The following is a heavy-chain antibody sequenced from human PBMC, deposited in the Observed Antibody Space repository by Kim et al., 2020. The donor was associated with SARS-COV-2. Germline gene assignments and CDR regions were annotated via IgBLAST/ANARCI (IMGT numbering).Heavy chain of an antibody. J-gene: IGHJ6*02. CDR1: GFTFSSYS. V-gene: IGHV3-48*02. Sequence: GGSLRLSCAASGFTFSSYSMNWVRQAPGKGLEWVSYISSSSSTIYYADSVKGRFTISRDNAKNSLYLQMNSLRDEDTAVYYCARDRGDCGGDCFLPYYYYGMDVWGQGTTVTVSS. CDR2: ISSSSSTI. CDR3: ARDRGDCGGDCFLPYYYYGMDV. D-gene: IGHD2-21*02.